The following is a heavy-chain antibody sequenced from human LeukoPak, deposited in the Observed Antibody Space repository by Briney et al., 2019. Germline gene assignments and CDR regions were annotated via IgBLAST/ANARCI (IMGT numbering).Heavy chain of an antibody. V-gene: IGHV4-59*01. J-gene: IGHJ6*02. D-gene: IGHD6-19*01. CDR2: IYYSGST. Sequence: KPSETLSLTCTVSGGSISSYYWSWIRQPPGKGLEWIGYIYYSGSTNYNPSLKSRVTISVDTSKNQFSLKLSSVTAADTAVYYCARDQVIRGSGWYDYYYGMDVWGQGTTVTVSS. CDR3: ARDQVIRGSGWYDYYYGMDV. CDR1: GGSISSYY.